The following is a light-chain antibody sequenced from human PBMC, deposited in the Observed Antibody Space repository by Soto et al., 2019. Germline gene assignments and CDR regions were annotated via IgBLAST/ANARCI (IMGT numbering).Light chain of an antibody. CDR1: QSISSSY. J-gene: IGKJ2*01. V-gene: IGKV3-20*01. Sequence: EIVLTQSPGTLSLSPGERATLSCRASQSISSSYLAWYQQKPGQSPRLLIYAAYSRATGIPARFSGSGSGTDFTLTISRLEPEDFAVYYCQQYGSSSYTFGQGTQLEIK. CDR3: QQYGSSSYT. CDR2: AAY.